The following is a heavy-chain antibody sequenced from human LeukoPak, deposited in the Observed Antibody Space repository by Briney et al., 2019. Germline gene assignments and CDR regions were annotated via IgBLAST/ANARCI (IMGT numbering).Heavy chain of an antibody. D-gene: IGHD1-1*01. CDR2: ISSSTGTV. CDR1: GFTFSSYE. V-gene: IGHV3-48*03. Sequence: GGSLRLSSEASGFTFSSYEMNWVRQAPGKGPEWVAWISSSTGTVYYADSVKGRFTISRDNAKNSVYLQMNSLRAEDTAVYYRARDPTALQNWDDFTLDYWGQGALVTVSS. J-gene: IGHJ4*02. CDR3: ARDPTALQNWDDFTLDY.